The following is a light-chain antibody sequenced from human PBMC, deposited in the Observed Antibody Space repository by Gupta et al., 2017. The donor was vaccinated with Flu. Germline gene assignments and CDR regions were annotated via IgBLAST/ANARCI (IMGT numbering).Light chain of an antibody. Sequence: VTFSCSGSNSNIGRYTVDWYQQVPGTAPKLLIYDFSDRPSGVPDRFSGSKSSTSASLAISGLQSEDEADYYCAVWDDSLSGHYVFGSGTKVTVL. J-gene: IGLJ1*01. CDR1: NSNIGRYT. CDR3: AVWDDSLSGHYV. CDR2: DFS. V-gene: IGLV1-44*01.